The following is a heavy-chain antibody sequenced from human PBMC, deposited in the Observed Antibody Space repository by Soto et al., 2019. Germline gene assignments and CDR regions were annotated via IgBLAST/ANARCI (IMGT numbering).Heavy chain of an antibody. CDR3: AHRATGPSVFDY. CDR2: IYWDDDK. Sequence: QITLKESGPTLVKPTQTLTLTCTFSGFSLSTSGVGVDWIRQPPGKALEWLALIYWDDDKRYSPSLKSRLTITKDTSKNQVVVTMTNMDPVDTATYYCAHRATGPSVFDYWGQGTLVTVSS. CDR1: GFSLSTSGVG. J-gene: IGHJ4*02. D-gene: IGHD1-1*01. V-gene: IGHV2-5*02.